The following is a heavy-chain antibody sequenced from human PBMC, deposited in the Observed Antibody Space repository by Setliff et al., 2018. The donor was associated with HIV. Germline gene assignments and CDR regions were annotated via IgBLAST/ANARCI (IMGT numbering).Heavy chain of an antibody. Sequence: PGGSLRLSCAASEFTLSGYSMSWVRQVPGKGLEWVANIKQGESEMQYVDSVKGRFTISSDNAKNSLYLQMNSLRAEDTAVYYCARDRSIAVAGTNPHDAFDIWGQGTMVTVSS. CDR1: EFTLSGYS. CDR2: IKQGESEM. CDR3: ARDRSIAVAGTNPHDAFDI. D-gene: IGHD6-19*01. J-gene: IGHJ3*02. V-gene: IGHV3-7*03.